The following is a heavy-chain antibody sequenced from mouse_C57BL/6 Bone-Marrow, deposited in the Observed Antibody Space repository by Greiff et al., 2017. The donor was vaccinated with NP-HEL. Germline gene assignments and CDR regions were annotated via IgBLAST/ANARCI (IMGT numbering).Heavy chain of an antibody. CDR1: GYTFTSYW. J-gene: IGHJ4*01. CDR2: IYPGSGST. D-gene: IGHD1-1*01. V-gene: IGHV1-55*01. Sequence: QVQLQQPGAELVKPGASVKMSCKASGYTFTSYWITWVKQRPGQGLEWIGDIYPGSGSTNYNEKFKSKATLTVDTSSNTAYLQLSSLTSEDTAVYYCAHYYGSKVDYWGQGTSVTVSS. CDR3: AHYYGSKVDY.